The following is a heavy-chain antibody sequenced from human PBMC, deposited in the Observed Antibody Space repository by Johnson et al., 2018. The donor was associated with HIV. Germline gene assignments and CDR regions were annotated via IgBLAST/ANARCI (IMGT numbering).Heavy chain of an antibody. CDR1: GFSFSSYG. V-gene: IGHV3-13*01. J-gene: IGHJ3*02. Sequence: VQLVESGGGVVQPGGSLRLSCAASGFSFSSYGMHWVRQATGKGLEWVSAIGSAGDTYYPGSVKGRFTISRENAKNSLYLQMNSLRAGDTAVYYCARAGVGAGAFDIWGQGTMVTVSS. D-gene: IGHD1-26*01. CDR3: ARAGVGAGAFDI. CDR2: IGSAGDT.